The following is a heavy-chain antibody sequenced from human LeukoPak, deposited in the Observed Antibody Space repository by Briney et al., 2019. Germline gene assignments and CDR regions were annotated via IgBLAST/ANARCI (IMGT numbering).Heavy chain of an antibody. CDR3: ARVAIAAEYSWFDP. D-gene: IGHD2-21*01. CDR2: INPNSGGT. V-gene: IGHV1-2*02. CDR1: GYTFTGYY. J-gene: IGHJ5*02. Sequence: ASVKVSCKASGYTFTGYYMHWVRQAPGQGLEWMGWINPNSGGTNYAQKFQGRVTMTRDTSISTAYMELSRLRSDDTAVYYCARVAIAAEYSWFDPWGQGTLVTVSS.